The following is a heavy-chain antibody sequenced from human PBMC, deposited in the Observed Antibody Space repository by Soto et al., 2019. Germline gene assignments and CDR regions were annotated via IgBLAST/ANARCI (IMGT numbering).Heavy chain of an antibody. Sequence: PSETLSLTCAVYGGSFSGYYWSWIRQRPGKGLEWIGEINHSGSTNYNPSLKSRVTISVDTSKNQFSLKLSSVTAADTAVYYCARGVMRSSRHYYNGMDFWGQGTSVTVAS. J-gene: IGHJ6*02. CDR2: INHSGST. CDR1: GGSFSGYY. D-gene: IGHD3-16*01. V-gene: IGHV4-34*01. CDR3: ARGVMRSSRHYYNGMDF.